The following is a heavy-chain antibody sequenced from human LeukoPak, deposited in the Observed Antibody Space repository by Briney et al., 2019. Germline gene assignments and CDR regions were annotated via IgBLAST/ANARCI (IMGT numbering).Heavy chain of an antibody. J-gene: IGHJ6*02. CDR1: EFTFSSYA. CDR2: ISASGGNT. Sequence: GGSLRLSCAASEFTFSSYAMQWVRQAPGKGLEWVSGISASGGNTWYADSVKGRFTISRDNSKNTLYLQMNSLGAEDTAVYYCAKGIYDMDVWGQGTTVTVSS. V-gene: IGHV3-23*01. CDR3: AKGIYDMDV.